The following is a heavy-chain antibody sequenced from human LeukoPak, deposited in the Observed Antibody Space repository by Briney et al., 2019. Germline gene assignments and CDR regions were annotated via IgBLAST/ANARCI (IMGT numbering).Heavy chain of an antibody. V-gene: IGHV1-2*02. D-gene: IGHD4-17*01. CDR1: GYTFTGYY. CDR3: AREDYGDYAALDY. J-gene: IGHJ4*02. Sequence: ASVKVSCKASGYTFTGYYMHWVRQAPGQGLEWMGWINPNSGGTNYAQKFQGRVTMTRDTSISTAYMELSRLRSDDTAVYYCAREDYGDYAALDYWGQGTLVTVPS. CDR2: INPNSGGT.